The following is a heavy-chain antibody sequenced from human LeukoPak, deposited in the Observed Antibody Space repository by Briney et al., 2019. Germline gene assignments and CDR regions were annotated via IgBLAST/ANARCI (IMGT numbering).Heavy chain of an antibody. Sequence: ASVRVSCKASAYNFKNYDINWLRRAPGEGLEWLGWLNPNSGNTGFPQKFQRRVAITWDTSTDTAYLDLSALRFDDTATYFCARAKKKRYSSGWSSNYFDLWGQGTLVTVS. CDR3: ARAKKKRYSSGWSSNYFDL. J-gene: IGHJ4*02. D-gene: IGHD6-19*01. V-gene: IGHV1-8*03. CDR1: AYNFKNYD. CDR2: LNPNSGNT.